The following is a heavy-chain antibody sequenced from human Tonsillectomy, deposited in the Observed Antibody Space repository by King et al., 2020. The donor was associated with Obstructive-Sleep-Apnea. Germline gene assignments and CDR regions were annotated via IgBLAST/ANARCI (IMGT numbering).Heavy chain of an antibody. CDR2: ISWNSGTV. D-gene: IGHD3-9*01. CDR1: GFTFDDYA. J-gene: IGHJ4*02. V-gene: IGHV3-9*01. CDR3: AKGNYDILTGYYSYYFDY. Sequence: VQLVESGGGLAQPGRSLRLSCAASGFTFDDYAMHWVRQAPGKGLEWVSGISWNSGTVDYADSVKGRFTISRDNAKNCLYLQMNSLRAEDTALYYCAKGNYDILTGYYSYYFDYWGQGTLVTVSS.